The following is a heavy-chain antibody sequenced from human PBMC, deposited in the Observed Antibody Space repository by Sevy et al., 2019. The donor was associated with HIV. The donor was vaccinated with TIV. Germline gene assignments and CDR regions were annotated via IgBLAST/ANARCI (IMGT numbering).Heavy chain of an antibody. Sequence: ASVKVSCKVSGYTLTEFSTHWVRQAPGKGLEWMGRFDPENGETIYAQKFQGRMTLTKDKSTDTANMELRSLKSEDTAVYYWEKSREYYQDNSGYLDFWGQGTLVTVSS. D-gene: IGHD3-22*01. CDR2: FDPENGET. V-gene: IGHV1-24*01. CDR3: EKSREYYQDNSGYLDF. CDR1: GYTLTEFS. J-gene: IGHJ4*02.